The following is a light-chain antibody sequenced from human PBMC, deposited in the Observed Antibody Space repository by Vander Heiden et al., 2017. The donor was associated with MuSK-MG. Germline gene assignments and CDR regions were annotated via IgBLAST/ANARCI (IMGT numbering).Light chain of an antibody. CDR1: SSDVGGYNY. V-gene: IGLV2-14*03. J-gene: IGLJ1*01. CDR3: SSYTSSSTRV. CDR2: DVS. Sequence: QSALTQPASVSASPGQSITISCTGTSSDVGGYNYVSWYQQHPGKAPKLMIYDVSDRPSGVSTRFSGSKSGNTASLTISGLQAEDEADYYCSSYTSSSTRVFGTGTKVTGL.